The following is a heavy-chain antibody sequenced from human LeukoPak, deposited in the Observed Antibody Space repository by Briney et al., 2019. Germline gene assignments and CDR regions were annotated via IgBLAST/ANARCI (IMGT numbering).Heavy chain of an antibody. J-gene: IGHJ5*01. CDR1: GGSISISSSY. D-gene: IGHD3-10*01. CDR2: IYYSGST. Sequence: SETLSLTCTVSGGSISISSSYWGWIRQPPGKGLGWIGSIYYSGSTYYNPSLKSRVTISVDTSKNQFSLKLSSVTAADTAVYYCVRHQYYYGAGSYYVFDSWGQGTLVTVSS. CDR3: VRHQYYYGAGSYYVFDS. V-gene: IGHV4-39*01.